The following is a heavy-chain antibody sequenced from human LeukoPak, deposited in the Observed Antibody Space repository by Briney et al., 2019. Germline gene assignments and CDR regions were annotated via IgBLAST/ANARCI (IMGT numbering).Heavy chain of an antibody. CDR1: GGSFSGYY. V-gene: IGHV3-11*01. CDR2: ISSSGSTI. J-gene: IGHJ3*02. Sequence: PSETLSLTCAVYGGSFSGYYWSWIRQAPGKGLEWVSYISSSGSTIYYADSVKGRFTISRDNAKNSLYLQMNSLRAEDTAVYYCAREARFEYGGLIGANAFDIWGQGTMVTVSS. CDR3: AREARFEYGGLIGANAFDI. D-gene: IGHD4-23*01.